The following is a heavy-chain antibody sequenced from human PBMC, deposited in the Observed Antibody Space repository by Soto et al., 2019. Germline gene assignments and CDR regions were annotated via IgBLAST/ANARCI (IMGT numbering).Heavy chain of an antibody. CDR3: AKDGGYSYGPYDY. J-gene: IGHJ4*02. CDR1: GFTFGSYS. Sequence: PGVSLRLSCGASGFTFGSYSMNWVRQAPGKGLEWVSYISSSSSTIYYADSVEGRFTISRDNAKNSLDLQMNSLRAEDTAVYYCAKDGGYSYGPYDYWGQGTLVTVSS. V-gene: IGHV3-48*01. D-gene: IGHD5-18*01. CDR2: ISSSSSTI.